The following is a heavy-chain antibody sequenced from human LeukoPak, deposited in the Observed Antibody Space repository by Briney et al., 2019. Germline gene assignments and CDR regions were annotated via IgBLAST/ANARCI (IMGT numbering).Heavy chain of an antibody. CDR2: IKQDGSEK. CDR3: ARRYFGY. V-gene: IGHV3-7*01. J-gene: IGHJ4*02. CDR1: GFTXXSXW. Sequence: SLRLSCAASGFTXXSXWMSWVRQAPGKGLEWVANIKQDGSEKYYVDSVKGRFTISRDNAKNSLYLQMNSLRAEDTAVYYCARRYFGYWGQGTLVTVSS.